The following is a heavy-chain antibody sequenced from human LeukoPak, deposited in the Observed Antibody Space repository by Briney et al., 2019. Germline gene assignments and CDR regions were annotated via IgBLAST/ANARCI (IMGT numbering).Heavy chain of an antibody. J-gene: IGHJ6*02. CDR3: AKDELVGGTTGYYYYGMDV. D-gene: IGHD1-7*01. V-gene: IGHV3-74*01. CDR1: GFTLSAYW. CDR2: IEGDGNRI. Sequence: GGSLRLSCAASGFTLSAYWMHWVRQAPGKGLMWVSRIEGDGNRITYADSVKGRFTISRDNAKNTLYLQMNSLRAEDTAVYYCAKDELVGGTTGYYYYGMDVWGQGTTVTVSS.